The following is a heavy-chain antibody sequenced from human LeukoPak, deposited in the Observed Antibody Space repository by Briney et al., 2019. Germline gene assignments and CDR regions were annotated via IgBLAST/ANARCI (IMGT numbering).Heavy chain of an antibody. V-gene: IGHV3-30*02. CDR2: IRSDGINK. Sequence: GGSLRLSCAASEFPFSSYGMHWVRQAPGKGLEWVALIRSDGINKYYADSVKGRFTVSRDNSKNTLYLQMNSLTVEDTAMYYCANLDYGGPFDYWGQGTLVTVSS. CDR1: EFPFSSYG. D-gene: IGHD4-23*01. CDR3: ANLDYGGPFDY. J-gene: IGHJ4*02.